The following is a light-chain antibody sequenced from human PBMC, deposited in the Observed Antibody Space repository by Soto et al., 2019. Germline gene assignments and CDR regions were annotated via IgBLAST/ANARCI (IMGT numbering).Light chain of an antibody. CDR1: SSDVGGYNY. J-gene: IGLJ2*01. CDR3: SSYTSGSTLVV. V-gene: IGLV2-14*01. Sequence: QSVLTQPASVSGSPGQSITISCTGTSSDVGGYNYVSWYQQHPGKAPKLMIYEVSNRPSGVSDRFSGSKSGSTASLTISGLQAEDEADYYCSSYTSGSTLVVFGGGTKRPS. CDR2: EVS.